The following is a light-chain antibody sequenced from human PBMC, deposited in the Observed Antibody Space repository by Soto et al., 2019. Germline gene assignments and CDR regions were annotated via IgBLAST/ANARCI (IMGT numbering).Light chain of an antibody. J-gene: IGKJ4*01. V-gene: IGKV3D-15*01. Sequence: IVMTHSPATLSVSPGERATRSCRPSQSVSSSYLAWYHQKPGQAPRLLIYGASSRATGIPDRFSGSGSGTEFTLTISSLQPDDFATYYCQQYNSYLLTFGGGTKVDIK. CDR3: QQYNSYLLT. CDR2: GAS. CDR1: QSVSSSY.